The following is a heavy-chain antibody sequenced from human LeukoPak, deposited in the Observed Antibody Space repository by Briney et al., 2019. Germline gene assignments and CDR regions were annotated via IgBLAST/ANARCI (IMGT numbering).Heavy chain of an antibody. J-gene: IGHJ5*02. V-gene: IGHV1-18*04. Sequence: GASVKVSCKASGYTFTSYGISWVRQAPGQGLEWMGWISAYNGNTNYAQKFQGRVTLTTDTSTTTVYMELRSLRSDDTALYYCARDDGTSCFMPRGQGTLVTVSS. CDR1: GYTFTSYG. CDR3: ARDDGTSCFMP. CDR2: ISAYNGNT. D-gene: IGHD2-2*01.